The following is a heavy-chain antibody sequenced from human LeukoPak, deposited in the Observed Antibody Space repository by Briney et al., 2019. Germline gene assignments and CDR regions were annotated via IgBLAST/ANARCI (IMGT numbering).Heavy chain of an antibody. D-gene: IGHD6-19*01. CDR2: INVGNGNT. CDR1: GYTFTSYT. J-gene: IGHJ4*02. Sequence: ASVKASCKASGYTFTSYTMHWVRQAPGQRLEWMGWINVGNGNTKYSQKFQGRVTITRDTSASTAYMELSSLRSEDTAVYYCARDKAQWLASVDYWGQGTLVTVSS. V-gene: IGHV1-3*01. CDR3: ARDKAQWLASVDY.